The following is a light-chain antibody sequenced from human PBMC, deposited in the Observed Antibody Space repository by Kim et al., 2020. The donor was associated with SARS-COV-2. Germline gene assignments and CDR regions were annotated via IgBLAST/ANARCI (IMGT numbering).Light chain of an antibody. J-gene: IGKJ1*01. CDR3: QQYSSSPAT. V-gene: IGKV3-20*01. CDR2: GAS. CDR1: QSVSNNY. Sequence: TPGERATRSCRASQSVSNNYLAGYQQKPGQAPRLLIYGASSRATGIPDRFSGSGSGTDFTLTITRLEPEDFAVYYCQQYSSSPATFGQGTKVDIK.